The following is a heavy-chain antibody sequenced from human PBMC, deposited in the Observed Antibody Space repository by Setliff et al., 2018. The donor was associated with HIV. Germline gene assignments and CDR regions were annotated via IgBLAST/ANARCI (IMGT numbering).Heavy chain of an antibody. D-gene: IGHD2-2*01. CDR2: ISAYNGNT. CDR1: GYTFSTYG. Sequence: ASVKVSCKASGYTFSTYGISWVRQAPGQGLEWMGWISAYNGNTNYAQKLQGRVTVTTDTSTSTAYMELGSPRSDDTAVYYCARDRGVYCISSSCYSPVDAFDIWGQGTMVTVSS. J-gene: IGHJ3*02. V-gene: IGHV1-18*01. CDR3: ARDRGVYCISSSCYSPVDAFDI.